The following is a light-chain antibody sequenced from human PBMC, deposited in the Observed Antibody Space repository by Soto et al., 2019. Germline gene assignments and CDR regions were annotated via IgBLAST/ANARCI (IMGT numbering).Light chain of an antibody. CDR3: QQYDNLLT. V-gene: IGKV1-6*01. CDR2: AAS. J-gene: IGKJ4*01. CDR1: QGIRSE. Sequence: AIQMTQSPSSRSASVGDRVTITCRASQGIRSELGWYQQKPGKAPKLLIYAASSLQSGVPSRFSGSGSGTDFTFTISSLQPEDIATYYCQQYDNLLTFGGGTKVDIK.